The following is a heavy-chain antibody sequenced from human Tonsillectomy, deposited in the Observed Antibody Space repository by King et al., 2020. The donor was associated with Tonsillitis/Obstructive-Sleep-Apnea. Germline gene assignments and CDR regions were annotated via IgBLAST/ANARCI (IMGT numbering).Heavy chain of an antibody. CDR3: ARVRSYDFWSGYYDI. V-gene: IGHV3-20*01. CDR1: GFTFDDYG. D-gene: IGHD3-3*01. CDR2: INWNGGSP. Sequence: VQLVESGGGVVRPGGSLRLSCAASGFTFDDYGMSWVRQAPGKGLEWVSGINWNGGSPDYADSVKGRFTISRDNGKNSLYLQMSSLRAEDTALYHCARVRSYDFWSGYYDIWGQGTMVTVSS. J-gene: IGHJ3*02.